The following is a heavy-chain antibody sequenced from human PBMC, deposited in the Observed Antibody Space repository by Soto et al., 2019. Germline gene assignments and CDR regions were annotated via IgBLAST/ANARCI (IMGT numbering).Heavy chain of an antibody. V-gene: IGHV3-23*01. D-gene: IGHD2-8*01. CDR3: AKESTVYAPYYFDY. CDR1: EFTVSSYA. Sequence: PVGSLRLACAASEFTVSSYAMSWVRQAPGKGLEWVSAISGSGGSTYYADSVKGRFTISINNSKNTLYLQMNRLRAEDTAVYYCAKESTVYAPYYFDYWGQGTLVTVSS. J-gene: IGHJ4*02. CDR2: ISGSGGST.